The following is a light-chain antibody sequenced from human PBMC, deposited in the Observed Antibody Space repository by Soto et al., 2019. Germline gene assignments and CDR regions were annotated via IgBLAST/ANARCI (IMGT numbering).Light chain of an antibody. CDR3: QKCKTAPFT. V-gene: IGKV1-39*01. CDR2: AAS. Sequence: DIQMTQSPSSLSASVGDRVIITCRASQSISNHLNWYQQKPGKAPKLLIFAASSLQSGVPSRFSGSGSGTDFTLTISSLQPEDVATYYCQKCKTAPFTFGGGDKVDIK. CDR1: QSISNH. J-gene: IGKJ4*01.